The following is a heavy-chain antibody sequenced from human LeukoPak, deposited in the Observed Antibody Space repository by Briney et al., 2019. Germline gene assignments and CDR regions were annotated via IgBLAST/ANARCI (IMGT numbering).Heavy chain of an antibody. Sequence: ASVKVSCKASGGTFSSYGISWVRQAPGQGLEWMGWISAYNGNTNYAQKLQGRVTMTTDTSTSTAYMELRSLRSDDTAVYYCARGEAVAGLDEAFDIWGQGTMVTVSS. CDR2: ISAYNGNT. CDR1: GGTFSSYG. D-gene: IGHD6-19*01. V-gene: IGHV1-18*01. CDR3: ARGEAVAGLDEAFDI. J-gene: IGHJ3*02.